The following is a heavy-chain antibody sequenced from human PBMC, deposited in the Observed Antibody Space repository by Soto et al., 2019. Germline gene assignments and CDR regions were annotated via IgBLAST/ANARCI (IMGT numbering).Heavy chain of an antibody. Sequence: SLRLSCAASGFTFDDYAMHWVRQAPGKGLEWVSGISWNSGSIGYADSVKGRFTISRDNAKNSLYLQMNSLRAEDTALYYCAKERYYDLAAMDCPNRLCSPGIGFDYWGQGTLVTVSS. CDR3: AKERYYDLAAMDCPNRLCSPGIGFDY. CDR1: GFTFDDYA. D-gene: IGHD3-3*01. J-gene: IGHJ4*02. CDR2: ISWNSGSI. V-gene: IGHV3-9*01.